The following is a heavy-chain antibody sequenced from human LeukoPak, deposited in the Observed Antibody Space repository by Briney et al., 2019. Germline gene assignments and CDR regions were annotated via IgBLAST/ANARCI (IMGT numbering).Heavy chain of an antibody. Sequence: GSLRLSCAASGFTFSSYNMNWVRQAPGKGLEWVSYISSSSSTIYYADSVKGRFTISRDNAKNSVYLQMNSLRAEDTAVYCCARTPGWGSGYSWFDPWGQGTLVTVSS. CDR2: ISSSSSTI. J-gene: IGHJ5*02. CDR1: GFTFSSYN. D-gene: IGHD3-22*01. CDR3: ARTPGWGSGYSWFDP. V-gene: IGHV3-48*04.